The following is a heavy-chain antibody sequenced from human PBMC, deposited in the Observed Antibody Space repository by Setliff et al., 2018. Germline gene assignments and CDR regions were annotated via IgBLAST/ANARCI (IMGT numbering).Heavy chain of an antibody. V-gene: IGHV1-18*01. Sequence: GASVKVSCKASGYTFTSYGITWVRQAPGQGLEWMAWISAYNGYIVYAQKFQGRVTVTTDTSTSTAYMELRSLRPDDTAVYYCARAPPKIVVTVAALDYWGQGALVTVS. CDR2: ISAYNGYI. D-gene: IGHD2-15*01. CDR1: GYTFTSYG. CDR3: ARAPPKIVVTVAALDY. J-gene: IGHJ4*02.